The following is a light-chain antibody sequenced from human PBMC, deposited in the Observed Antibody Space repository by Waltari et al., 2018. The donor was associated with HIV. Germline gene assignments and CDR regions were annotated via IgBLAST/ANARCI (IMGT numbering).Light chain of an antibody. Sequence: SNELTQPPSVSVSPGQTARITCSGDALANHYTYWFQQKPGQAPALVIYKETERPSGVPDRFSGSKSGNPASLTISGLQAEDECDYYCASYTSITSWVFGGGTKLTVL. J-gene: IGLJ3*02. CDR1: ALANHY. CDR3: ASYTSITSWV. V-gene: IGLV3-25*03. CDR2: KET.